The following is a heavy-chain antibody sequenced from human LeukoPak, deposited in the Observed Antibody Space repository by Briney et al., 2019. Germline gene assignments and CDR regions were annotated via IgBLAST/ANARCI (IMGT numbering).Heavy chain of an antibody. CDR1: GFTFSSYG. Sequence: GRSLRLSCAASGFTFSSYGMHWVRQAPGKGLEWVAVIWYDGSNKYYADSVKGRFTISRDNSKNTLYLQMNSLRAEDTAVYYCAKGRGGYYDSSGYYYADDAFDIWGQGTMVTVSS. V-gene: IGHV3-33*06. J-gene: IGHJ3*02. D-gene: IGHD3-22*01. CDR2: IWYDGSNK. CDR3: AKGRGGYYDSSGYYYADDAFDI.